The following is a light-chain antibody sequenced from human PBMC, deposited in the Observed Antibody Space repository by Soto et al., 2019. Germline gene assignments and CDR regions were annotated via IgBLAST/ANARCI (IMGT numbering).Light chain of an antibody. CDR3: PQSYRTPRT. Sequence: IQMKQSASTVSGKVRDTVTITCRVSQSISRFVYWYQQKPGKAPKLLIYDASSLQTGVPSRFSGSGSGPDFTLTISSLQPEDFATYYSPQSYRTPRTFGQGTIV. CDR2: DAS. CDR1: QSISRF. J-gene: IGKJ1*01. V-gene: IGKV1-39*01.